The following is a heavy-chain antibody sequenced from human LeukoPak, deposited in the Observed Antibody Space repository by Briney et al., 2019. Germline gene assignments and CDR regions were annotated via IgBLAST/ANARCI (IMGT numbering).Heavy chain of an antibody. J-gene: IGHJ6*03. Sequence: SETLSLTCTVSGGSISSGDYYWSWIRQPPGKGLEWIGYIYYSGSTYYNPSLKSRVTISVDTSKNQFSLKLSSVAAADTAVYHCARTAAIEGGYYYYYMDVWGKGTTVTVSS. CDR3: ARTAAIEGGYYYYYMDV. V-gene: IGHV4-30-4*08. D-gene: IGHD2-2*02. CDR1: GGSISSGDYY. CDR2: IYYSGST.